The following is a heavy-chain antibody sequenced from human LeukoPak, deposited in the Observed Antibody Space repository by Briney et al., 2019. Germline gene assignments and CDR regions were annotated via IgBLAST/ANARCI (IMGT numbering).Heavy chain of an antibody. CDR1: GFTFSNAW. CDR2: IRTKGYGGTT. D-gene: IGHD2-15*01. CDR3: TRVDCSGASCYGEGWFDP. V-gene: IGHV3-49*04. Sequence: QPGGSLRLSCAASGFTFSNAWMSWVRQAPGKGLEWVGFIRTKGYGGTTEHAASVTDRFSILRDDSKSVVYLQMNSLKTEDTAVYYCTRVDCSGASCYGEGWFDPWGQGTLVTVSS. J-gene: IGHJ5*02.